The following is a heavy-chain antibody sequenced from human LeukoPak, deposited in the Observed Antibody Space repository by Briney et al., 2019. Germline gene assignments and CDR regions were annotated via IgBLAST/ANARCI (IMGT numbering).Heavy chain of an antibody. CDR3: ARDSLDCSGGSCLGY. CDR1: GFTFSIYA. V-gene: IGHV3-23*01. CDR2: ISGSGGST. Sequence: GGSLRLSCAASGFTFSIYAMSWVRQAPGKGLEWVSGISGSGGSTYYADSVKGRFAISRDNSKNTLYLQMNSLRAEDTAVYYCARDSLDCSGGSCLGYWGQGTLVTVSS. D-gene: IGHD2-15*01. J-gene: IGHJ4*02.